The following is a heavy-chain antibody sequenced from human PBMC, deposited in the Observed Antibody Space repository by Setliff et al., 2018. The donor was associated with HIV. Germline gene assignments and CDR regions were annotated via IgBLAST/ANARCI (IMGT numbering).Heavy chain of an antibody. D-gene: IGHD4-17*01. CDR3: ARRIYGNNPYFDY. J-gene: IGHJ4*02. CDR1: GGSISSSTDY. Sequence: SETLSLTCAVSGGSISSSTDYWAWIRQPPGKGPDYIGSIYYSGSTYYNPSLKSRVTISVDTSQNQFSLKLSSVTAADTAIYYCARRIYGNNPYFDYWSQGTLVTVSS. CDR2: IYYSGST. V-gene: IGHV4-39*01.